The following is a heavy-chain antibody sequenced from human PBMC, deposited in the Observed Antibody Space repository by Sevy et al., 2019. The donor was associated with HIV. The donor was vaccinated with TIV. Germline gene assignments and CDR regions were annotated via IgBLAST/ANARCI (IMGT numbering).Heavy chain of an antibody. D-gene: IGHD6-6*01. Sequence: GGSLRLSCAASGFTFSNYGMYWVRQAPGKGLEWVALIRFDASTKYYKDSVKGRFTVSRDNAKNILYLQMNSLRPEDTAVYYCAKDLTGRYTSSSGDFDYWGQGTLVTVSS. CDR1: GFTFSNYG. V-gene: IGHV3-30*02. CDR3: AKDLTGRYTSSSGDFDY. CDR2: IRFDASTK. J-gene: IGHJ4*02.